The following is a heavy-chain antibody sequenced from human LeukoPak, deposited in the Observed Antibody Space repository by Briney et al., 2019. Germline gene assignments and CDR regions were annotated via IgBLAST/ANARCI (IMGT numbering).Heavy chain of an antibody. CDR2: INPNTGDT. J-gene: IGHJ4*02. CDR3: ARDLHWGPDY. V-gene: IGHV1-2*02. D-gene: IGHD7-27*01. CDR1: GYTFTGYY. Sequence: ASMKVSCKASGYTFTGYYIHLVRQAPGQGLEWMGWINPNTGDTNYAQKFQGRVTMTRDTSISTAYMGPSRLRSDDTAVYYCARDLHWGPDYWGQGTLVTVSS.